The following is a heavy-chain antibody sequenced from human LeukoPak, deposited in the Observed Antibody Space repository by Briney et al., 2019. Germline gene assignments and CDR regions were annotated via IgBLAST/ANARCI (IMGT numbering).Heavy chain of an antibody. J-gene: IGHJ4*02. D-gene: IGHD6-13*01. CDR1: GFTFSSYS. Sequence: PGGSLRLSCTASGFTFSSYSMNWVRQAPGKGLEWLSCISDSSSYIYYADSVKGRFTISRDNAKNSLHLQMNSLRAEDTAVYFCARDRSSSRDLDYWGQGTLVTVSS. V-gene: IGHV3-21*04. CDR2: ISDSSSYI. CDR3: ARDRSSSRDLDY.